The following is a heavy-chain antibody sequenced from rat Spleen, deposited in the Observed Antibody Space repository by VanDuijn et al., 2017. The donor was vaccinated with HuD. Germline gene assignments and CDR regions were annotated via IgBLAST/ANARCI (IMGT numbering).Heavy chain of an antibody. CDR2: VSYEGSGT. Sequence: EVQLVESGGGLVQPGRSLKLSCAASGFTFSDYYMAWVRQAPKKGLEWVASVSYEGSGTYYGDSVKDRFTISRDNAKSTLYLQMNSLRSEDTATYYCARPGSDLAFAYWGQGTLVTVSS. CDR3: ARPGSDLAFAY. CDR1: GFTFSDYY. V-gene: IGHV5-22*01. D-gene: IGHD1-4*01. J-gene: IGHJ3*01.